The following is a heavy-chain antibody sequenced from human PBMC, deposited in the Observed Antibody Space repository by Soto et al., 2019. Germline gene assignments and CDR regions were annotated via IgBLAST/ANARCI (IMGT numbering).Heavy chain of an antibody. V-gene: IGHV3-49*04. J-gene: IGHJ6*02. CDR3: TRDLSYYYYYYGMDV. CDR2: IRSKAYGGTT. Sequence: GGSLRLSCTASGFTFGDYAMSWVRQAPGKGLEWVGFIRSKAYGGTTEYAASVKGRFTISRDDSKSIAYLQMNSLKTEDTAVYYCTRDLSYYYYYYGMDVWGQGTTVTVSS. CDR1: GFTFGDYA. D-gene: IGHD2-2*01.